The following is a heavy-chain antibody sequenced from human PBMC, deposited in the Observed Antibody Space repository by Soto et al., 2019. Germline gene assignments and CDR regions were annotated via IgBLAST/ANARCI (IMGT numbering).Heavy chain of an antibody. Sequence: PSETLSLTCTVSGGSISSGGYYWSWIRQHPGKGLEWIGYIYYSGSTYYNPSLKSRVTISVDTSKNQFSLKLSSVTAADAAVYYCARNWGSYRPSSFDYWGQGTLVTVDS. CDR2: IYYSGST. D-gene: IGHD3-16*02. CDR3: ARNWGSYRPSSFDY. CDR1: GGSISSGGYY. V-gene: IGHV4-31*03. J-gene: IGHJ4*02.